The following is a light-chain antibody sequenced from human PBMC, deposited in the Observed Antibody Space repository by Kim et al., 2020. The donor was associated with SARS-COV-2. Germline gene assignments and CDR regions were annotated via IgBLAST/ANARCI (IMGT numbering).Light chain of an antibody. J-gene: IGLJ1*01. CDR1: NSNIGAGYD. CDR2: NG. CDR3: QAFDVSLSSYV. V-gene: IGLV1-40*01. Sequence: GQRVIISCSGSNSNIGAGYDVHWYRQLPGTAPKGVIYNGNRPSGVPDRFSGSTSGPSASLTIAGLQGEDEAEYYCQAFDVSLSSYVFGSGTKVTVL.